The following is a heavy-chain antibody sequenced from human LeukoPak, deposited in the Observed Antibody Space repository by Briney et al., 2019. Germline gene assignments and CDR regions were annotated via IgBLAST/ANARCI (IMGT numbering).Heavy chain of an antibody. D-gene: IGHD2-2*01. Sequence: PGRSLRLSCAASGFTFSSYAMHWVRQAPGKGLEWVAVISYDGSNKYYADSVKGRFTISRDNSKNTLYLQMNSLRAEDTAVYYCARDPTFVVPAALPYYFDYWGQGTLVTVSS. V-gene: IGHV3-30-3*01. CDR2: ISYDGSNK. CDR3: ARDPTFVVPAALPYYFDY. J-gene: IGHJ4*02. CDR1: GFTFSSYA.